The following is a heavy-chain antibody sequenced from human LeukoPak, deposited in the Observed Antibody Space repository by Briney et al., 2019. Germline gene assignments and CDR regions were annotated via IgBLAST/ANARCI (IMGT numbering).Heavy chain of an antibody. V-gene: IGHV3-23*01. Sequence: GGSLRLSCAASGFTFSSYPMSWVRQAPGEGLEWVSVITGSGDITYTADSVKGRFTISRDTSKNTLYLQMNSLRAEDTAIYYCAKDPYSSSSRYYYYGMDVWGQGTTVTVSS. D-gene: IGHD6-6*01. CDR2: ITGSGDIT. CDR3: AKDPYSSSSRYYYYGMDV. J-gene: IGHJ6*02. CDR1: GFTFSSYP.